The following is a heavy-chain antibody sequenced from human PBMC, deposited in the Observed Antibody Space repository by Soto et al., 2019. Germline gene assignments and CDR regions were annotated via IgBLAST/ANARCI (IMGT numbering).Heavy chain of an antibody. D-gene: IGHD6-13*01. CDR1: GFTFSSYS. J-gene: IGHJ4*02. V-gene: IGHV3-21*01. CDR3: ARDILRSPYSSSWDLFDY. CDR2: ISSSSSYI. Sequence: EVQLVESGGGLVKPGGSLRLSCAASGFTFSSYSMNWVRQAPGKGLEWVSSISSSSSYIYYADSVKGRFTISRDNAKNSLYLQMNSLRAEDTAVYYCARDILRSPYSSSWDLFDYWGQGTLVTVSS.